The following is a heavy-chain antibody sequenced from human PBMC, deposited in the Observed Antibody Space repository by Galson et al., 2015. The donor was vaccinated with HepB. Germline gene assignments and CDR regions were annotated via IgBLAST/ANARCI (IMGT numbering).Heavy chain of an antibody. CDR2: IKSKTDGATT. J-gene: IGHJ5*02. D-gene: IGHD2-8*02. Sequence: CAASGFPFNNAWMTWVRQAPGKGLEWVGRIKSKTDGATTDYNAPVKGRFTISRDDSKNRLYLQMDRLKTEDTAVYYCTTDVYYSTYWSWLDPWGQGTLVTVSS. V-gene: IGHV3-15*01. CDR3: TTDVYYSTYWSWLDP. CDR1: GFPFNNAW.